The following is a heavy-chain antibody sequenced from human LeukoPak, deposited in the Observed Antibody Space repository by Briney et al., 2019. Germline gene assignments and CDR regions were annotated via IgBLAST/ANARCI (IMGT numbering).Heavy chain of an antibody. Sequence: GGSLRLSCAASGFTFSSYAMSWVRQAPGKGLEWVSAISGSGGSTYYADSVKGRFTISRDNSKNTLYLQMNSLRAVDTAVYYCASQTSGYSGYSSHYWGQGTLVTVSS. CDR2: ISGSGGST. J-gene: IGHJ4*02. CDR3: ASQTSGYSGYSSHY. D-gene: IGHD5-12*01. V-gene: IGHV3-23*01. CDR1: GFTFSSYA.